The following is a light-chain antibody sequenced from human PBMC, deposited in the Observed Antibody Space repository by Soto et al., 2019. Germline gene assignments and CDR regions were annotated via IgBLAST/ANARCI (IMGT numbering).Light chain of an antibody. J-gene: IGLJ3*02. CDR3: QSYDSSLSGSV. V-gene: IGLV1-40*01. CDR2: NNN. Sequence: QSVLTQPLSVSGAPGQRVTISCTGSSSNIGAGYDVHWYQQLPGTAPKLLIYNNNNRPSGVPDRFSGSKSGTSASLAITGLQAEDEADYYCQSYDSSLSGSVFGGGTKVTVL. CDR1: SSNIGAGYD.